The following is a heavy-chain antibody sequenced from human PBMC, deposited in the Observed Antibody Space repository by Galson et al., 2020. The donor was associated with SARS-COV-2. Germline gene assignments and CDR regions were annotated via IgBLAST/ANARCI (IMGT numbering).Heavy chain of an antibody. CDR1: GFTFDDYT. Sequence: GESLKISCAASGFTFDDYTMHWVRQAPGKGLEWVSLISWDGGSTYYADSVKGRFTISGDNSKNSLYLQMNSLRTEDTALYYCAKDPGSSSWSLLQHWGQGTLVTVSS. V-gene: IGHV3-43*01. J-gene: IGHJ1*01. D-gene: IGHD6-13*01. CDR2: ISWDGGST. CDR3: AKDPGSSSWSLLQH.